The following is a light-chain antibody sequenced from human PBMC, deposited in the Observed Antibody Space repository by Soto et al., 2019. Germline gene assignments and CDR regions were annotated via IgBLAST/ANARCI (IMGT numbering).Light chain of an antibody. CDR3: CSYADRNTYV. J-gene: IGLJ1*01. V-gene: IGLV1-40*01. CDR2: GNR. CDR1: SSNLGAGYD. Sequence: QSVLTQPPSVSGAPGQRVTLSCTGNSSNLGAGYDVHWYQQLPGAAPKLVIFGNRNRPSGVPERFSGSKSGTSASLAITGLQAEDEADYYCCSYADRNTYVFGTGTKLTVL.